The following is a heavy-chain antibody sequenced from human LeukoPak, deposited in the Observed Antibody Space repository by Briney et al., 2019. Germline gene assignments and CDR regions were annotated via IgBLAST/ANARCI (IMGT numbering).Heavy chain of an antibody. Sequence: VGSLRLSCAASGFTFSDYYMSWIREAPGQGLEGVSYISSSGSTIYYADSVKCRFTISRDNAKNSLYLQMNSLRAEDTATYYCARVFGGTYGGDYWGQGTLVTVSS. CDR1: GFTFSDYY. CDR2: ISSSGSTI. D-gene: IGHD1-26*01. V-gene: IGHV3-11*01. CDR3: ARVFGGTYGGDY. J-gene: IGHJ4*02.